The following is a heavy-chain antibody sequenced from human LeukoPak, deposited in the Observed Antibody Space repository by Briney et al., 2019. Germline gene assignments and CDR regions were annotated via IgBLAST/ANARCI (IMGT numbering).Heavy chain of an antibody. Sequence: GESLKISCKGSGYSFTSYWIGWVRQMPGKGLEWMGIIYPGDSDTRYRPSFQGQVTVSADKSTSTAYLQWSSLKASGTAMYYCARRGYCSGGSCFSHAFDIWGQGTMVTVSS. CDR2: IYPGDSDT. D-gene: IGHD2-15*01. V-gene: IGHV5-51*01. CDR1: GYSFTSYW. CDR3: ARRGYCSGGSCFSHAFDI. J-gene: IGHJ3*02.